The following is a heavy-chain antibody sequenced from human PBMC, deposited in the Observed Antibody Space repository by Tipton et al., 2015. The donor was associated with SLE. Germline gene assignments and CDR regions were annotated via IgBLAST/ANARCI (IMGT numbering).Heavy chain of an antibody. CDR3: ARGPVTGNDAFDI. Sequence: TLSLTCAVYAGSFSGYFWSWIRQPPGKGLEWIGEINHNGSTNYNPSLKSRVTISVDTSKNQFSLKLNSVTAADTAVYYCARGPVTGNDAFDIWGQGTMVTVSS. V-gene: IGHV4-34*01. D-gene: IGHD2-8*02. CDR2: INHNGST. J-gene: IGHJ3*02. CDR1: AGSFSGYF.